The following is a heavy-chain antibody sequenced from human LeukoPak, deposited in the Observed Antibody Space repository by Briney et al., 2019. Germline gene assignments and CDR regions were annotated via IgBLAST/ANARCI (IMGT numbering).Heavy chain of an antibody. Sequence: SETLSLTCTVSGGSISSYYWSWIRQPPGKGLEWIGYIYYSGSTNYNPSLKSRVTISVDTSKNQFSLKLSSVTAADTAVYYCAREGDSSSWYSRGYYYSMDVWGQGTTVTVSS. D-gene: IGHD6-13*01. CDR3: AREGDSSSWYSRGYYYSMDV. J-gene: IGHJ6*02. CDR2: IYYSGST. CDR1: GGSISSYY. V-gene: IGHV4-59*01.